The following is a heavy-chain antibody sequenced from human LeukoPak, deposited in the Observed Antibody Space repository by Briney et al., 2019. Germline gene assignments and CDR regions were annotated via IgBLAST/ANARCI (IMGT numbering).Heavy chain of an antibody. CDR2: IYYSGST. J-gene: IGHJ6*02. V-gene: IGHV4-31*03. D-gene: IGHD6-13*01. Sequence: SQTLSLTCTVSGGSISSVGYYWSWIRQHPGKGLEWIGYIYYSGSTYYNPSLKSRVTISVDTSQNQFSLKLSSVTAADTAVYYCARGQLGYSSSWYATGGMDVWGQGTTVTVSS. CDR1: GGSISSVGYY. CDR3: ARGQLGYSSSWYATGGMDV.